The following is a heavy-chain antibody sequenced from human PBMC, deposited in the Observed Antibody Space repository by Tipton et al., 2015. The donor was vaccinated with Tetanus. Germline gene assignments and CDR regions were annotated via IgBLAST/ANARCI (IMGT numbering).Heavy chain of an antibody. CDR1: GLSFSSYG. Sequence: SLRLSCGASGLSFSSYGMRWVRQAPGKGLEWVALISNDGSDKDYVESVKGRFIVSRDNSKKTLYLEMNSLRVEDTAVYYCAKSGSTTAMDVWGQGTTVIVSS. V-gene: IGHV3-30*18. CDR3: AKSGSTTAMDV. CDR2: ISNDGSDK. J-gene: IGHJ6*02. D-gene: IGHD1-1*01.